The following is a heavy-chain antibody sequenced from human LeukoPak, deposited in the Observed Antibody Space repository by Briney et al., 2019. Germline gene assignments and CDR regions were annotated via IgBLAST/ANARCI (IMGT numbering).Heavy chain of an antibody. CDR3: ARDDSSSWYVKFDY. CDR1: GFTFSNYG. J-gene: IGHJ4*02. D-gene: IGHD6-13*01. CDR2: ISDDGSDQ. Sequence: GGSLRLSCAASGFTFSNYGMHWVRQAPGKGLEWVSVISDDGSDQYYADSVKGRFTISRDNSKNTLYLQMNSLRAEDTAVYYCARDDSSSWYVKFDYWGQGTLVTVSS. V-gene: IGHV3-30*03.